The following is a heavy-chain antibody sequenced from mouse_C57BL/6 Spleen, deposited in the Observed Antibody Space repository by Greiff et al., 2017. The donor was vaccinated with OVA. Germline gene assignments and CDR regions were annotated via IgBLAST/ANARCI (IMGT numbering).Heavy chain of an antibody. D-gene: IGHD2-12*01. J-gene: IGHJ4*01. Sequence: VQLQQSGPELVKPGASVKISCKASGYSFTGYYMNWVKQSPEKSLEWIGEINPSTGGTTYNQKFKAKATLTVDKSSSTAYIQLRSLTSADAAVYYCARLYYTYDLYAMDYWGQGTSVTVSS. CDR1: GYSFTGYY. V-gene: IGHV1-42*01. CDR2: INPSTGGT. CDR3: ARLYYTYDLYAMDY.